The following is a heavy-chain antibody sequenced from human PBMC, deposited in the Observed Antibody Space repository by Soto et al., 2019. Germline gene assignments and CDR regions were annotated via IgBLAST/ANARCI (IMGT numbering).Heavy chain of an antibody. V-gene: IGHV3-21*01. CDR3: ARVLGRTTESPWGYYYYYMDV. Sequence: PGGSLRLSCAASGFTFSSYSMNWVRQAPGKGLEWVSSISSSSSYIYYADSVKGRFTISRDNAKNSLYLQMNSLRAEDTAVYYCARVLGRTTESPWGYYYYYMDVWGKGTTVTVSS. CDR2: ISSSSSYI. CDR1: GFTFSSYS. D-gene: IGHD4-17*01. J-gene: IGHJ6*03.